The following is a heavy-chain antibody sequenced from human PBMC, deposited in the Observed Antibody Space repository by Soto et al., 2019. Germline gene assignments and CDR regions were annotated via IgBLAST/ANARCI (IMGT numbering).Heavy chain of an antibody. CDR2: IDGVNGGT. CDR1: GYRFNTYA. Sequence: QVQLVQSAAEVKKPGASVKVSCQTSGYRFNTYAVHWVRQAPGQRLEWMGWIDGVNGGTRYSERFQGRVTFTKDTPASTAYMELGSLRPEDTAVYYCARDCAGVDCFSRFDYWGQGTPVIVSS. D-gene: IGHD2-21*02. CDR3: ARDCAGVDCFSRFDY. J-gene: IGHJ4*02. V-gene: IGHV1-3*01.